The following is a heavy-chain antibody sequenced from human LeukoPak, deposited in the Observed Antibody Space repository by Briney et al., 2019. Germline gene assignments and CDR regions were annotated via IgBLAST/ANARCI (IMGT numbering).Heavy chain of an antibody. J-gene: IGHJ4*02. CDR3: ARRAPLAYFDY. CDR2: IYPDDSDT. Sequence: GESLKISCKGSGYSFPNSWIGWVRQMPGKGLEWMGIIYPDDSDTRYSPSFQGQVTISADKSISTAYLQWSSLKASDTAMYYCARRAPLAYFDYWGQGTLVTVSS. V-gene: IGHV5-51*01. CDR1: GYSFPNSW.